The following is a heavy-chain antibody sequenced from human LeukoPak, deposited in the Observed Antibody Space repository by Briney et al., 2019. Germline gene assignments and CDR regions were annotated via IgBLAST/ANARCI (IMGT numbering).Heavy chain of an antibody. V-gene: IGHV3-74*01. CDR2: IDADGSAT. J-gene: IGHJ6*03. D-gene: IGHD5/OR15-5a*01. Sequence: PGGSLRLSCAGSGVTLRGYWMFWVRHAPGKGLEWLSLIDADGSATNHADSVKGRFTISRDNATNTLFLQMNSLRAEDTAVYFCARSVFYVYPYYYYMDVWGKGTTVTVSS. CDR3: ARSVFYVYPYYYYMDV. CDR1: GVTLRGYW.